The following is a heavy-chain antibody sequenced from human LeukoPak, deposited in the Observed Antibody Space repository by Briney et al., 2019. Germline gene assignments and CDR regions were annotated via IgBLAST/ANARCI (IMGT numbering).Heavy chain of an antibody. J-gene: IGHJ4*02. CDR1: GFTFSSYS. CDR2: ISSSSSTI. CDR3: ARGVRIAVAGYIDY. D-gene: IGHD6-19*01. Sequence: GGSLRLSCAASGFTFSSYSMNWVRQAPGKGLEWVSHISSSSSTIYYADSVKGRFTISRDNSKNTLYLQMNSLRAEDTAVYYCARGVRIAVAGYIDYWGQGTLVTVSS. V-gene: IGHV3-48*01.